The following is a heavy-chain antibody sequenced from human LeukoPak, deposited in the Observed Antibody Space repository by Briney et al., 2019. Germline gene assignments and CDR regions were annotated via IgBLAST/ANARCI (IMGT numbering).Heavy chain of an antibody. Sequence: GASVKVSCKASGYTFTSYYMHWVRQAPGQGLEWMGIINPSGGSTSYAQKFQGRVTMTTDTSTSTAYMELRSLRSDDTAVYYCATHWGGTAMVTFDYWGQGTLVTVSS. CDR3: ATHWGGTAMVTFDY. V-gene: IGHV1-46*01. CDR1: GYTFTSYY. D-gene: IGHD5-18*01. CDR2: INPSGGST. J-gene: IGHJ4*02.